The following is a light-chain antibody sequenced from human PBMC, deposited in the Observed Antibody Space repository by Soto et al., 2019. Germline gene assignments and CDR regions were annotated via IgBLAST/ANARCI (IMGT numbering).Light chain of an antibody. Sequence: DFQMTKSPSTLSASLGVRVTITFRASQNLMSRLAWFQQKPGEAPKLLIYDASSLESGVPQRFSGSGSGTEFTLTISRLQTDYFSTYCGHLYHSDWTLGQGTKVE. CDR3: HLYHSDWT. CDR2: DAS. CDR1: QNLMSR. J-gene: IGKJ1*01. V-gene: IGKV1-5*01.